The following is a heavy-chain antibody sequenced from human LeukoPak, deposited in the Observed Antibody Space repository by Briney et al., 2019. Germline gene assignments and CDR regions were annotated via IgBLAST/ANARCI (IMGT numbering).Heavy chain of an antibody. J-gene: IGHJ4*02. CDR2: IDPNTGGT. CDR1: GYTFTGYH. D-gene: IGHD1-26*01. Sequence: ASVKVSCKASGYTFTGYHMHWVRQAPGQGLEWMGRIDPNTGGTKSAKNFQGRVTMTRDTSISTAYMALSGLRSDDTAVNYCASLYDIVGTTVDYWGQGTLVTVSS. V-gene: IGHV1-2*06. CDR3: ASLYDIVGTTVDY.